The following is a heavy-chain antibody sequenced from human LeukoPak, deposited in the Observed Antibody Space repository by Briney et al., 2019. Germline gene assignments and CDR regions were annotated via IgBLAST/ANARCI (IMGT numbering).Heavy chain of an antibody. J-gene: IGHJ4*02. Sequence: SETLSLTCAVYGGSFSGYYWSWIRQPPGKGLEWIGEINHSGSTNYNPSLKSRVTISVDTSKNQFSLKLSSVTAADTAVYFCARVSEGYSYGPGVFDFWGPGTLVTVSS. CDR1: GGSFSGYY. CDR3: ARVSEGYSYGPGVFDF. CDR2: INHSGST. D-gene: IGHD5-18*01. V-gene: IGHV4-34*01.